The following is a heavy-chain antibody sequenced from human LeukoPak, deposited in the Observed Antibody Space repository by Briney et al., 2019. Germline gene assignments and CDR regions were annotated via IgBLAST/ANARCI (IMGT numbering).Heavy chain of an antibody. J-gene: IGHJ6*03. CDR1: GFMFSSYE. CDR2: ISSSGGTR. D-gene: IGHD6-13*01. V-gene: IGHV3-48*03. Sequence: GGSLRLSCAASGFMFSSYEMNWVRQAPGKGLEWVSYISSSGGTRYYADSVKGRFTIYRDNAKNSLYLQINSLRAEDTAVYYCARVGSSSLYYYYMDVWGKGTTVIISS. CDR3: ARVGSSSLYYYYMDV.